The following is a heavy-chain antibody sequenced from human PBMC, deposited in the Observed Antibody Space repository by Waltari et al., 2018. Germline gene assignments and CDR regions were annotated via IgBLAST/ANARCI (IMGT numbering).Heavy chain of an antibody. D-gene: IGHD6-19*01. CDR1: GFTFDDYA. CDR2: ISWDGGST. J-gene: IGHJ6*02. Sequence: EVQLVESGGVVVQPGGSLRLSCAAYGFTFDDYAMHGVRHAPGKGLEWVSLISWDGGSTYYADSVKGRFTISRDNSKNSLYLQMNSLRAEDTALYYCAKDIAVAGRYYGMDVWGQGTTVTVSS. V-gene: IGHV3-43D*04. CDR3: AKDIAVAGRYYGMDV.